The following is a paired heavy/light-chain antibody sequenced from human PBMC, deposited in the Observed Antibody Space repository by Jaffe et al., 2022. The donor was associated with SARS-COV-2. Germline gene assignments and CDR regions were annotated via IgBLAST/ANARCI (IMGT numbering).Light chain of an antibody. CDR3: QAYGVSPRT. Sequence: EIVLTQSPGTLSLSPGERATLSCRASQSVSNNYLAWYQQKPGQAPRLLIYDASSRATGIPDRFSGSGSGTDFTLTISRLEPGDFALYYCQAYGVSPRTFGQGTKVEIK. CDR2: DAS. J-gene: IGKJ1*01. V-gene: IGKV3-20*01. CDR1: QSVSNNY.
Heavy chain of an antibody. CDR1: GFIFSNSG. CDR2: ISGSGGNT. Sequence: EVQLLESGGGLVQPGGSLRLSCAASGFIFSNSGMSWVRQAPGKGLQWVSGISGSGGNTYHADSVKGRFTISRDNSKNTVYLQMNSLRAEDTAVYYCARDSGWLSVFWGQGTPVTVSS. J-gene: IGHJ4*02. D-gene: IGHD5-12*01. CDR3: ARDSGWLSVF. V-gene: IGHV3-23*01.